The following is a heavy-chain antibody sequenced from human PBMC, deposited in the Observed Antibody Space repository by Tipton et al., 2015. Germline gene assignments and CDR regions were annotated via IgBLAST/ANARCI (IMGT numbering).Heavy chain of an antibody. CDR1: GGSISSYY. D-gene: IGHD1-1*01. J-gene: IGHJ4*02. CDR2: IYYSGST. CDR3: ARLRVAPTGGGFDY. Sequence: TLSLTCNVSGGSISSYYWSWIRQPPGKGLEGFGFIYYSGSTNYNPSLTSRVTISVDTSKNQFSLKLRSVTAADTAVYYCARLRVAPTGGGFDYWGQGTLVTVSS. V-gene: IGHV4-59*07.